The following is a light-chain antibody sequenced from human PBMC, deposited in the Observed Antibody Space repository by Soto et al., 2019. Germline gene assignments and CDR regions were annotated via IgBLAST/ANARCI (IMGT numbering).Light chain of an antibody. CDR1: SSDVGGYDY. CDR3: SSYTGSSFLV. V-gene: IGLV2-14*01. J-gene: IGLJ2*01. CDR2: DVS. Sequence: QSALTQPASVSGSPGQSITISCTGTSSDVGGYDYVSWYQQHPGKAPKLMLYDVSKRPSGVSNRFSGSMSGNTASLTISGLQAEDEADYYCSSYTGSSFLVFGGGTKLTVL.